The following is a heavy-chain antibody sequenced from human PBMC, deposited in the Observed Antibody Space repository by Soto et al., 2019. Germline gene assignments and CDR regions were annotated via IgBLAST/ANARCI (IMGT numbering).Heavy chain of an antibody. V-gene: IGHV3-23*01. CDR2: ISGSGGST. CDR1: GFTFSSYA. Sequence: HPGGSLRLSCAASGFTFSSYAMSWVRQAPGKGLEWVSAISGSGGSTYYADSVKGRFTISRDNSKNTLYLQMNSLRAEDTAVYYCAKDNFSGWYGVRYFDYWGQGTLVTVSS. D-gene: IGHD6-19*01. CDR3: AKDNFSGWYGVRYFDY. J-gene: IGHJ4*02.